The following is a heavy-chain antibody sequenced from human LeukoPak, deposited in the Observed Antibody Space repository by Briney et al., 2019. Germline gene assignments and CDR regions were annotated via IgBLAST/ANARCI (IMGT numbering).Heavy chain of an antibody. CDR3: AILPSYYDILTGPDY. Sequence: KTSEPLSLTCTVSGGSISSSSYYWDWIRQPPGKGLEWIGSIYYSGSTYYNPSLKSRVTISVDTSKNQFSLKLSSVTAADTAVYYFAILPSYYDILTGPDYWGQGTLVTISS. V-gene: IGHV4-39*01. CDR2: IYYSGST. J-gene: IGHJ4*02. D-gene: IGHD3-9*01. CDR1: GGSISSSSYY.